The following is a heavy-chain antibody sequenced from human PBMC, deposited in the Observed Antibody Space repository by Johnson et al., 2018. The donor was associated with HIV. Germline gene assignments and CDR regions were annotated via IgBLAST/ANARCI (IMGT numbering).Heavy chain of an antibody. J-gene: IGHJ3*02. CDR1: GFTFSSYA. CDR2: IYTGGST. CDR3: AREYEAFDI. Sequence: VQLVESGGGLVQPGGSLRLSCAASGFTFSSYAMSWVRQAPGKGLEWVSAIYTGGSTYYADSVRGRFTISRDSSKNALYLQMDSLRAEDTAVYYCAREYEAFDIWGQGTMVTVSS. V-gene: IGHV3-23*03.